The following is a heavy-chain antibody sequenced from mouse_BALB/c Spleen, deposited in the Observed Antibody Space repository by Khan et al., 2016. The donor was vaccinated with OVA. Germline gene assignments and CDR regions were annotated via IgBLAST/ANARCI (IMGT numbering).Heavy chain of an antibody. J-gene: IGHJ2*01. Sequence: QVQLKQSGAELVKAGASVKMSCKASGYTFTSYWMHWVKQRLGQGLEWIAETNPTNGRTYYNEKFKSKATLTVDKSSSTAYMLLSGLTSEDSAVYYSDRIKNIGATYFDYWGQGTTLTVSS. CDR3: DRIKNIGATYFDY. CDR1: GYTFTSYW. V-gene: IGHV1S81*02. CDR2: TNPTNGRT. D-gene: IGHD1-1*01.